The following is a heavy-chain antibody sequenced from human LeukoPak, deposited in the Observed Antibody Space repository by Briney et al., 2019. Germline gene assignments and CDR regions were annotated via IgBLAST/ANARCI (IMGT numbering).Heavy chain of an antibody. CDR2: IVVGSGNT. D-gene: IGHD5-12*01. CDR3: ARRMNSGYDWHY. Sequence: SVKVSCKASGFTFTSSAMQWVRQARGQRLEWIGWIVVGSGNTNYAQKFQERVTITRDMSTSTAYMELSRLRSDDTAVYYCARRMNSGYDWHYWGQGTLVTVSS. CDR1: GFTFTSSA. J-gene: IGHJ4*02. V-gene: IGHV1-58*02.